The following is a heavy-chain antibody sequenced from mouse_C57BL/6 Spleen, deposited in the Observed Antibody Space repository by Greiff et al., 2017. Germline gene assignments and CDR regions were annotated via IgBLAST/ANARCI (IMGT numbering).Heavy chain of an antibody. CDR1: GFTFSSYA. CDR3: TRDRGAYDAMDY. V-gene: IGHV5-9-1*02. J-gene: IGHJ4*01. Sequence: EVQRVESGEGLVKPGGSLKLSCAASGFTFSSYAMSWVRQTPEKRLEWVAYISSGGDYIYYADTVKGRFTISRDNARNTLYLQMSSLKSEDTAMYYCTRDRGAYDAMDYWGQGTSVTVSS. CDR2: ISSGGDYI.